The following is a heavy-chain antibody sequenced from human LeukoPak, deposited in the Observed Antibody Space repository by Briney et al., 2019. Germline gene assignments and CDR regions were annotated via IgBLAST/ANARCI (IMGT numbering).Heavy chain of an antibody. Sequence: GGSLRLSCVASGFTFRSYAMSWVRQAPGKGLEWVSAISGSGGSTYYADSVKGRFTISRDNSKNTLYLQMNSLRAEDTAVYYCAKDNRFWSGSDAFDIWGQGTMVTVS. V-gene: IGHV3-23*01. J-gene: IGHJ3*02. CDR1: GFTFRSYA. CDR2: ISGSGGST. CDR3: AKDNRFWSGSDAFDI. D-gene: IGHD3-3*01.